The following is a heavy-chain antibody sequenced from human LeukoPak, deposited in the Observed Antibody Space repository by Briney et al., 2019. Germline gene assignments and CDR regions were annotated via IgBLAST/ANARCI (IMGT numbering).Heavy chain of an antibody. D-gene: IGHD3-9*01. J-gene: IGHJ4*02. CDR2: IGASGGST. CDR1: GFTFSSYA. CDR3: AKAEGYDILTGLDY. V-gene: IGHV3-23*01. Sequence: GGSLRLSCATSGFTFSSYAMSWVRQAPGKGLEWVSGIGASGGSTYYADSVEGRFTISRDNSKNTLYLQMNSLRTEDTAVYYCAKAEGYDILTGLDYWGQGTLVTVSS.